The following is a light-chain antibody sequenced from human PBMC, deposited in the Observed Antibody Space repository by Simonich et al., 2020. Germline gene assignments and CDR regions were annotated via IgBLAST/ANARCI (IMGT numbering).Light chain of an antibody. CDR2: KAS. V-gene: IGKV1-5*03. J-gene: IGKJ3*01. CDR1: QSISSW. CDR3: QQYNSYSPSYT. Sequence: DIQMTQSPSTLSASVGDRVTITCRASQSISSWWAWYQQKPGKAPKLLIYKASSLESGVPSRFSGSGSGTEFTLTISSLQPDDFATYYCQQYNSYSPSYTFGPGTKVDIK.